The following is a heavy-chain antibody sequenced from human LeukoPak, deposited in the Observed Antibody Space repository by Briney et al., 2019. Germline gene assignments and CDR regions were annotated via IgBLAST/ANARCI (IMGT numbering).Heavy chain of an antibody. D-gene: IGHD3-10*01. J-gene: IGHJ6*02. CDR2: IYYSGST. CDR1: GGSISSSSYY. CDR3: ARDGSYGSGSSPLLYYYYGMDV. V-gene: IGHV4-39*07. Sequence: SETLSLTCTVSGGSISSSSYYWGWIRQPPGKGLEWIGSIYYSGSTNYNPSLKSRVTMSVDTSKSQFSLKLSSVTAADTAVYYCARDGSYGSGSSPLLYYYYGMDVWGQGTTVTVSS.